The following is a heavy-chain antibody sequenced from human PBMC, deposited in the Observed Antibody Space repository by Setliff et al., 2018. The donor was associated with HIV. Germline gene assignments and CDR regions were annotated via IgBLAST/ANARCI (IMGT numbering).Heavy chain of an antibody. CDR3: ARVWLHFGDDIPRFDP. Sequence: SETLSLTCGVSGYSVNSDYNWGWIRQPPGKGLESPGRGLEWIGHIYHSGSTYYNPSLRSRITMSIDTSKNHFSLKLTSVTAADTAVYYCARVWLHFGDDIPRFDPWGQGILVTSPQ. J-gene: IGHJ5*02. D-gene: IGHD4-17*01. V-gene: IGHV4-38-2*01. CDR2: IYHSGST. CDR1: GYSVNSDYN.